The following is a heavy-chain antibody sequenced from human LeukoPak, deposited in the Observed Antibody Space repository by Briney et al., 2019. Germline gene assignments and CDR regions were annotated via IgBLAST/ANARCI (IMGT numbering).Heavy chain of an antibody. CDR2: ISGSGGST. CDR3: ARDMGRYSGYDYDY. Sequence: GGSLRLSCAASGFTFSSYAMSWVRQAPGKGLEWVSAISGSGGSTYYADSVKGRFTISRDNSKNTLYLQMNSLRAEDTAVYYCARDMGRYSGYDYDYWGQGTLVTASS. J-gene: IGHJ4*02. D-gene: IGHD5-12*01. CDR1: GFTFSSYA. V-gene: IGHV3-23*01.